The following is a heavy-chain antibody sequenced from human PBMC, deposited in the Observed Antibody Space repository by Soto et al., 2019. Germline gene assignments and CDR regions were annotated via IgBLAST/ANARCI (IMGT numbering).Heavy chain of an antibody. CDR2: INTGKGNT. D-gene: IGHD2-2*01. CDR3: ARAGDDCSAANCYVIDY. Sequence: ASVKVSCKASGYTFTNYAMHWVRQAPGQRLEWMGWINTGKGNTKYSQKFQGRVTITRDTSASTAYMELSSLRSEDTAMYYCARAGDDCSAANCYVIDYWGQGTLVTVSS. V-gene: IGHV1-3*04. CDR1: GYTFTNYA. J-gene: IGHJ4*02.